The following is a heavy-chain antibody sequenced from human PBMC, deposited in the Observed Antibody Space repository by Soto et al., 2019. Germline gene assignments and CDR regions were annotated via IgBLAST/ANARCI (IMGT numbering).Heavy chain of an antibody. D-gene: IGHD6-13*01. CDR3: ASGEQLAWFDP. CDR2: INHTGGT. Sequence: SETLSLTCAVYGGSVNGYYWNWIRQPPGKGLEWIGGINHTGGTHYNPSLKSRVTISVDKSKNQFSLKLSSVTAADTAVYYCASGEQLAWFDPWGQGTLVTVSS. V-gene: IGHV4-34*01. J-gene: IGHJ5*02. CDR1: GGSVNGYY.